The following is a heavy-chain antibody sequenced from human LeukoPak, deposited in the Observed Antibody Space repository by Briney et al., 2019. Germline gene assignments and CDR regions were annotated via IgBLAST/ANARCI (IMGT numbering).Heavy chain of an antibody. J-gene: IGHJ4*02. CDR1: GGSFSGYY. V-gene: IGHV4-34*01. CDR3: ARGITLDY. CDR2: INHSGST. Sequence: PSETLSLTCAVYGGSFSGYYWSWIRQPPGKGLEWIGEINHSGSTNYNPSLKSRVTISVDTSKNQFSLKLSSVTAADTAVYYRARGITLDYWGQGTLVTVSS.